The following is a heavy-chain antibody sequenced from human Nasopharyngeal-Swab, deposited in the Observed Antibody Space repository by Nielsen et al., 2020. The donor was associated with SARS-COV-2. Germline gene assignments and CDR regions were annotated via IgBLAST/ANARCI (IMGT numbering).Heavy chain of an antibody. CDR2: IYYSGST. Sequence: WIRQPPGEGLEWIGYIYYSGSTNYNPSLKSRVTISVDTSKNQFSLKLSSVTAADTAVYYCARATWSGYSLGWFDPWGQGTLVTVSS. CDR3: ARATWSGYSLGWFDP. D-gene: IGHD3-3*01. V-gene: IGHV4-59*01. J-gene: IGHJ5*02.